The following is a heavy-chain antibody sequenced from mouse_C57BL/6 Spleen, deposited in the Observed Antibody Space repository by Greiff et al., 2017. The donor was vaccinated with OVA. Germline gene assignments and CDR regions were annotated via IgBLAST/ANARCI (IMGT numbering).Heavy chain of an antibody. CDR3: ARSPDSSGYVRFAY. V-gene: IGHV1-64*01. Sequence: QVQLQQPGAELVKPGASVKLSCKASGYTFTSYWMHWVKQRPGQGLEWIGMIHPNSGSTNYNEKFKSKATLTVDKSSSTAYMQLSSLTSEDSAVYYCARSPDSSGYVRFAYWGQGTLVTVSA. D-gene: IGHD3-2*02. J-gene: IGHJ3*01. CDR2: IHPNSGST. CDR1: GYTFTSYW.